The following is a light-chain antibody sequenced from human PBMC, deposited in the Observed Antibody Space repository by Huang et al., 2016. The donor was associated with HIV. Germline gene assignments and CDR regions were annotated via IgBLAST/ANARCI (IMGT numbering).Light chain of an antibody. CDR3: QQSYGTCYT. V-gene: IGKV1-39*01. CDR1: QSITTY. J-gene: IGKJ2*01. CDR2: AAS. Sequence: DIQMTQSPPSLSASVGDRVTISCRASQSITTYLNWYQQKPGKAPKLLIYAASSLQTGVPSRFRGSGSGTDFTLTITSLQPEDFATYYCQQSYGTCYTFGQGTKLEIK.